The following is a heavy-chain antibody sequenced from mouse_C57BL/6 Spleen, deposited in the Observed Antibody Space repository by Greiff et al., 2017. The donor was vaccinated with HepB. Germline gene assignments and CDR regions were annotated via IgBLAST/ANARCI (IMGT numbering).Heavy chain of an antibody. Sequence: VQLQQPGAELVRPGSSVKLSCKASGYTFTSYWMDWVKQRPGQGLEWIGNIYPSDSETHYNQKFKDKATLTVDKSSSTAYMQLSSLTSEDSAVYYCARSGGYSGNFDYWGQVTTLTVSS. CDR3: ARSGGYSGNFDY. J-gene: IGHJ2*01. CDR1: GYTFTSYW. D-gene: IGHD2-3*01. CDR2: IYPSDSET. V-gene: IGHV1-61*01.